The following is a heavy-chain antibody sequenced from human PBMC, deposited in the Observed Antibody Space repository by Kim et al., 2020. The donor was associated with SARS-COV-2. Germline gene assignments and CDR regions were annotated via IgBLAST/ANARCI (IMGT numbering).Heavy chain of an antibody. CDR3: AREDRRMTMLREVKAAFDI. J-gene: IGHJ3*02. Sequence: KGRFTISRDNAKNSLYLQMNSLRAEDAAVYYCAREDRRMTMLREVKAAFDIWGQGTMVTVSS. V-gene: IGHV3-11*05. D-gene: IGHD3-10*01.